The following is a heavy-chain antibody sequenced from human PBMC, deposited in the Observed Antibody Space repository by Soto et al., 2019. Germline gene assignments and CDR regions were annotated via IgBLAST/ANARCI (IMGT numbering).Heavy chain of an antibody. V-gene: IGHV1-69*13. CDR1: GGTFSSYA. CDR2: IIPIFGTA. D-gene: IGHD3-9*01. Sequence: ASVKVSCKASGGTFSSYAISWVRQAPGQGLEWMGGIIPIFGTANYAQKFQGRVTITADESTSTAYMELSRLRSEDTAVYYCARGAKHPILTGPTAPDLYYGMDVWGQGTTVTVSS. J-gene: IGHJ6*02. CDR3: ARGAKHPILTGPTAPDLYYGMDV.